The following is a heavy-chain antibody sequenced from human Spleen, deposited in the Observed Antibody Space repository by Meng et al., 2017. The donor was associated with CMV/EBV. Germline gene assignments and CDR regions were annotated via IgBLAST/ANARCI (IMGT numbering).Heavy chain of an antibody. D-gene: IGHD5-18*01. Sequence: GESLKISCAASGFTFSSYAMSWVRQAPGKGLEWVSSISSSSSYIYYADSVKGRFTISRDNAKNSLYLQMNSLRAEDTAVYYCARGVRGYSYGYPQDYNWFDPWGQGTLVTVSS. CDR3: ARGVRGYSYGYPQDYNWFDP. CDR1: GFTFSSYA. J-gene: IGHJ5*02. V-gene: IGHV3-21*01. CDR2: ISSSSSYI.